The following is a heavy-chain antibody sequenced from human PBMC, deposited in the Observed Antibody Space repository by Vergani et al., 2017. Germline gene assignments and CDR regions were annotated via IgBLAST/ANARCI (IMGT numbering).Heavy chain of an antibody. CDR2: IYPGDSDT. Sequence: EVQLVQSGAEVKKPGESLKISCKGSGYSFTSYWIGWVRQMPGKGLEWMGIIYPGDSDTRYSPSFQGQVTISADKSISTAYLQWSSLKASDTAMYYCARRNYDIWTGYFFDYWGQGTLVTVSS. J-gene: IGHJ4*02. V-gene: IGHV5-51*01. CDR1: GYSFTSYW. CDR3: ARRNYDIWTGYFFDY. D-gene: IGHD3-9*01.